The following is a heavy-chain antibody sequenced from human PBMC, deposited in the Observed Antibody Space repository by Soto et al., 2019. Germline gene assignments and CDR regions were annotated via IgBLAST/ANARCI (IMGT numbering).Heavy chain of an antibody. J-gene: IGHJ5*02. CDR1: GGTFSSYA. D-gene: IGHD2-15*01. Sequence: ASVKVSCKASGGTFSSYAISWVRQAPGQGLEWMGGIIPIFGTANYAQKFQGRVTITADESTSTAYMELSSLRSKDTAVYYCARDLSGIKTRYCSGGSCYSVGNWFDPWGQGTLVTVSS. CDR3: ARDLSGIKTRYCSGGSCYSVGNWFDP. CDR2: IIPIFGTA. V-gene: IGHV1-69*13.